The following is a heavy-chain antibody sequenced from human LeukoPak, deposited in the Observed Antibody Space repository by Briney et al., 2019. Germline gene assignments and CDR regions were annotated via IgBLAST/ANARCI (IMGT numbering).Heavy chain of an antibody. Sequence: ASVKVSCKASGYTFTSYGISWVRQAPGQGLEWMGWISAYNGNTNYAQKLQGSVPMTTDTSTSKAYMELRSLRSDDTAVYYCARGPLGYYDSNGYYYGYWGQGTLVTVSS. CDR2: ISAYNGNT. CDR3: ARGPLGYYDSNGYYYGY. D-gene: IGHD3-22*01. J-gene: IGHJ4*02. CDR1: GYTFTSYG. V-gene: IGHV1-18*01.